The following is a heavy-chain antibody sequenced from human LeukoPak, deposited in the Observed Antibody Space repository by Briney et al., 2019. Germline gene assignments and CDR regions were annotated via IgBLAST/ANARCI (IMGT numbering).Heavy chain of an antibody. Sequence: PGGSLRLSCAASGFTFSSYAMSWVRQAPGKGLEWVSAISGSGGSTYYADSVKGRFTISRDNSKNTLYLQTNSLGAEDTAVYYCAKERGNYYGSGSYLRYYFDYWGQGTLVTVSS. D-gene: IGHD3-10*01. V-gene: IGHV3-23*01. CDR1: GFTFSSYA. CDR3: AKERGNYYGSGSYLRYYFDY. CDR2: ISGSGGST. J-gene: IGHJ4*02.